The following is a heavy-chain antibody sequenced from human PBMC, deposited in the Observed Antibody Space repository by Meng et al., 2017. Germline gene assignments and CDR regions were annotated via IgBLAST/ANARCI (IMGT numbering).Heavy chain of an antibody. CDR1: GYTLTELS. Sequence: ASAKVSCKVSGYTLTELSMHWLRQAPGKGLEWMGGFDPEDGETIYAQKFQGRVTTTEDTSTDTAYMELSSLRAEDKAVYYCETDLRLGAFSWGQGTLVTVSS. J-gene: IGHJ5*02. D-gene: IGHD3-16*01. CDR3: ETDLRLGAFS. CDR2: FDPEDGET. V-gene: IGHV1-24*01.